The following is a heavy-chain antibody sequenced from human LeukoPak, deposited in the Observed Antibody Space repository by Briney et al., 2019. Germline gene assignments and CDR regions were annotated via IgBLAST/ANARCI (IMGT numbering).Heavy chain of an antibody. D-gene: IGHD1-26*01. Sequence: GGSLRLSCAASGFTFSSYEMNWVRQAPGKGLEWVSYISSSGSTIYYADSVKGRFTISRDNAKNSLYLQMNSLRAEDMAVYYCARVDVGATSDYWGQGTLVTVSS. CDR2: ISSSGSTI. CDR1: GFTFSSYE. V-gene: IGHV3-48*03. CDR3: ARVDVGATSDY. J-gene: IGHJ4*02.